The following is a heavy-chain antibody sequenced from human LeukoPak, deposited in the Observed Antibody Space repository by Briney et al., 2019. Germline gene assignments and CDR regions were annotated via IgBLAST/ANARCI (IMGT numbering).Heavy chain of an antibody. CDR3: AKVPSMVRGVTYYFDY. J-gene: IGHJ4*02. D-gene: IGHD3-10*01. CDR2: ISGSGGST. V-gene: IGHV3-23*01. CDR1: GFTFSSYA. Sequence: PGGSLRLSCAASGFTFSSYAMSWVRQAPGKGLEWVSAISGSGGSTYYADSVKGRFTISRDNSKNTLYLQMNSLRAEDTALYYCAKVPSMVRGVTYYFDYWGLGTLVTVSS.